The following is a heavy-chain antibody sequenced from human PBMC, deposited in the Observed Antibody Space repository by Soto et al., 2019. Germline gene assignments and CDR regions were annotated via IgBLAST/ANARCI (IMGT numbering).Heavy chain of an antibody. CDR2: IKQDGSEK. J-gene: IGHJ4*02. Sequence: SLRLSCAASGFTFSSYWMSWVRQAPGKGLEWVANIKQDGSEKYYVDSVKGRFTISRDNAKNSLYLQMNSLRAEDTAVYYCARHRYSSSWYLYYFDYWGQGTLVTVSS. CDR1: GFTFSSYW. V-gene: IGHV3-7*05. CDR3: ARHRYSSSWYLYYFDY. D-gene: IGHD6-13*01.